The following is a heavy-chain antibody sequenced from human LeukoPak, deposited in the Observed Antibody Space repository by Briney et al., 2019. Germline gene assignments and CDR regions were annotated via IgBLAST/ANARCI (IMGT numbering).Heavy chain of an antibody. D-gene: IGHD1-26*01. CDR1: GFTFSSYA. Sequence: AGGSLRLSCAASGFTFSSYAMSWVRQAPGKGLEWVSAISGSGGSTYYADSVKGRFTISRDNSKNTLYLQMNSLRAEDTAVYYCAKDGGSYSGSYLHFDYWGQGTLVTVSS. CDR2: ISGSGGST. V-gene: IGHV3-23*01. J-gene: IGHJ4*02. CDR3: AKDGGSYSGSYLHFDY.